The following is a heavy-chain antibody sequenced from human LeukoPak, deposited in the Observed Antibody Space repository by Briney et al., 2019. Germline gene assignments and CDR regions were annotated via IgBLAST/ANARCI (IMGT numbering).Heavy chain of an antibody. V-gene: IGHV3-30*03. CDR2: ISYDGSNK. CDR1: GFTFSSYG. Sequence: GGSLRLSCAASGFTFSSYGMHWVRQAPGKGLEWVAVISYDGSNKYYADSVKGRFTISRDNSKNTLYLQMNSLRAEDTAVYYCAGGYYDFWSGYDYWGQGTLVTASS. J-gene: IGHJ4*02. D-gene: IGHD3-3*01. CDR3: AGGYYDFWSGYDY.